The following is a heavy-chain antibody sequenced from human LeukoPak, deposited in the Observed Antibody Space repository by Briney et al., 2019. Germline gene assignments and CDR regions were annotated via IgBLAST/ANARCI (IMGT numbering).Heavy chain of an antibody. CDR3: AKDYIYGGWGNAFDI. Sequence: GGSLRISCAASGFTFSNSSMHWVRQAPGKGLEGVGFIRFDGSSKFYTDSVKGRFTISRDNSKNTLNLQMNSLRAEDTAVYYCAKDYIYGGWGNAFDIWGQGTKVTVSS. J-gene: IGHJ3*02. CDR1: GFTFSNSS. CDR2: IRFDGSSK. D-gene: IGHD5-18*01. V-gene: IGHV3-30*02.